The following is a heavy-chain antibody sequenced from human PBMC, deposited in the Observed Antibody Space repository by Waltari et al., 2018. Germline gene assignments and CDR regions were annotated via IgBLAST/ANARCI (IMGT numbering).Heavy chain of an antibody. CDR3: AKGGVNWNVRDGFDS. J-gene: IGHJ4*02. D-gene: IGHD1-1*01. CDR2: LCGGSGYT. Sequence: EVQLLESGGGWVQPGGSLSLSCAAAGFNFGNYAMIWVRQAPGKGLEVVSLLCGGSGYTTYAASVRGRFTISRINSKYMLYLQMSSLRVEDTAIYYCAKGGVNWNVRDGFDSWGQGTPVTVSS. V-gene: IGHV3-23*01. CDR1: GFNFGNYA.